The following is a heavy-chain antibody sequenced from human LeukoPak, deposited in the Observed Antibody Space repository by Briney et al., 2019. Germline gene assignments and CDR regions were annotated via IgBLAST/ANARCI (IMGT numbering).Heavy chain of an antibody. CDR3: ARARYCSSTSCYHGLFDYFDY. Sequence: GASVKVSCKASGGTFSSYAISWVRQAPGQGLEWMGGIIPIFGTANYTQTLQGRVTITADESTSTAYMKLTSLRSEDTAVYYCARARYCSSTSCYHGLFDYFDYWGQGTLVTVSS. V-gene: IGHV1-69*13. D-gene: IGHD2-2*01. CDR1: GGTFSSYA. J-gene: IGHJ4*02. CDR2: IIPIFGTA.